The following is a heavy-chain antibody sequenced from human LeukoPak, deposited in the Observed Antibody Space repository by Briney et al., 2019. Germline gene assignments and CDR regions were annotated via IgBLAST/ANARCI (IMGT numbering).Heavy chain of an antibody. V-gene: IGHV3-30-3*01. D-gene: IGHD3-3*01. CDR1: GFTFSSYA. Sequence: GGSLRLPCAASGFTFSSYAMHWVRQAPGKGLEWVAVISYDGSNKYYADSVKGRFTISRDNSKNTLYLQMNSLRAEDTAVYYCASPFWSGFPENYYYYGMDVWGQGTTVTVSS. CDR3: ASPFWSGFPENYYYYGMDV. J-gene: IGHJ6*02. CDR2: ISYDGSNK.